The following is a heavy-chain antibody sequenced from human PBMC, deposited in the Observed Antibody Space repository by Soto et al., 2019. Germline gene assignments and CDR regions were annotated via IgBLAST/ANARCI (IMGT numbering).Heavy chain of an antibody. Sequence: QVQLVQSGAEVKKPGSSVKVSSKASGGTFSSYAISWVRQAPGQGLEWMGGIIPIFGTANYAQKFQGRVTITADESTSTAYMELSSLRSEDTAVYYCASGLGAAAGTNYYYGMDVWGQGTTVTVSS. D-gene: IGHD6-13*01. CDR2: IIPIFGTA. CDR3: ASGLGAAAGTNYYYGMDV. CDR1: GGTFSSYA. V-gene: IGHV1-69*12. J-gene: IGHJ6*02.